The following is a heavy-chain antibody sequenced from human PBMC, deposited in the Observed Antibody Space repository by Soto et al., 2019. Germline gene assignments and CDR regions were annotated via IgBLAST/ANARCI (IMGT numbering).Heavy chain of an antibody. CDR1: GFTFSTYA. V-gene: IGHV3-23*01. CDR2: ISGSGGST. CDR3: AKDPRIGIAVAGVFDY. Sequence: EVQLLESGGGLVQPGGSLRLSCAASGFTFSTYAMSWVRQAPGKGLEWVSAISGSGGSTYYADSVKGRFTISRDNSKNTLYLQMNILRAEDTAVYYCAKDPRIGIAVAGVFDYWGQGTLVTVSS. D-gene: IGHD6-19*01. J-gene: IGHJ4*02.